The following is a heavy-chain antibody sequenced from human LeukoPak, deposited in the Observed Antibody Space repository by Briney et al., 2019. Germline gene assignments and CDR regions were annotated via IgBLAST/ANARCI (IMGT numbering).Heavy chain of an antibody. D-gene: IGHD3-22*01. CDR1: GFTFSSYG. J-gene: IGHJ4*02. CDR2: IWYDGSNK. CDR3: ARYSSGTREFDY. V-gene: IGHV3-33*01. Sequence: GSLRLSCAASGFTFSSYGMHWVRQAPGKGLEWVAVIWYDGSNKYYADSVKGRFTISRDNSKNTLYLQMNSLRAEDTAVYYCARYSSGTREFDYWGQGTLVTVSS.